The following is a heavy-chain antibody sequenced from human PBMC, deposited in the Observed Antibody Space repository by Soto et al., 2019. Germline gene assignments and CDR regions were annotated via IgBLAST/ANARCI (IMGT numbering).Heavy chain of an antibody. CDR2: MNPNSGNT. CDR3: ARVRLGYCSGGSCRKKNWFDP. V-gene: IGHV1-8*01. D-gene: IGHD2-15*01. CDR1: GYTFTSYD. J-gene: IGHJ5*02. Sequence: QVQLVQSGAEVKKPGASVKVSCKASGYTFTSYDINWVRQATGQGLEWMGWMNPNSGNTGYAQKFQGRVTMPRNTSISTAYMELSSLRSEDTAVYYCARVRLGYCSGGSCRKKNWFDPWGQGTLVTVSS.